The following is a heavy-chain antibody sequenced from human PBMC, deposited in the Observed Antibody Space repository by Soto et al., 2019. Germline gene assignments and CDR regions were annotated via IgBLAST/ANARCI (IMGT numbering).Heavy chain of an antibody. D-gene: IGHD3-22*01. CDR2: ISYRGST. CDR3: ASSGIVGREVNTWFDP. V-gene: IGHV4-59*01. Sequence: PSLPCTVSAGSITTSYWSWIRQPLGKALEWIGYISYRGSTNYNPSLKSRLTISIDTSKSQISLKLTSMTTADTAVYYCASSGIVGREVNTWFDPWGQGTLVTVSS. J-gene: IGHJ5*02. CDR1: AGSITTSY.